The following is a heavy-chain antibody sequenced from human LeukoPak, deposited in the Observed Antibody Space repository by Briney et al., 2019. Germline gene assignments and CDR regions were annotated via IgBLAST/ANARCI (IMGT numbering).Heavy chain of an antibody. V-gene: IGHV3-30*02. Sequence: GGSLRLSCAASGFTFRSYGMHWVRQAPGKGLEWVAFIRYDGNSNYYADSVKGRFTISRDNSKNTLYLQMNSLRAEDTAVYYCANPGIAAAGTGWFDPWGQGTLVTVSS. CDR3: ANPGIAAAGTGWFDP. CDR2: IRYDGNSN. D-gene: IGHD6-13*01. CDR1: GFTFRSYG. J-gene: IGHJ5*02.